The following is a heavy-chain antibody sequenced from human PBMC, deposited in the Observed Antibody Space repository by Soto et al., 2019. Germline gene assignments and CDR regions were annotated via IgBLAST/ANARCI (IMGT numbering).Heavy chain of an antibody. D-gene: IGHD5-18*01. V-gene: IGHV4-61*01. Sequence: SETLSLTCTVSGGSVSSGSYYWSWIRQPPGKGLEWIGYICYSGSTNYNPSLKSRVTISVDTSKNQFSLKLSSVTAADTAVCYCASERDTAMVSWGQGTLVTVSS. CDR1: GGSVSSGSYY. CDR3: ASERDTAMVS. CDR2: ICYSGST. J-gene: IGHJ4*02.